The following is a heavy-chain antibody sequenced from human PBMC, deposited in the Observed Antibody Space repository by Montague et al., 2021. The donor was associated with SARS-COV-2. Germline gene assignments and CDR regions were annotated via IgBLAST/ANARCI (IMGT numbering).Heavy chain of an antibody. CDR1: GGAISSGGYY. J-gene: IGHJ4*02. CDR3: ARDVGWYSSSWFDY. CDR2: IYYSWST. Sequence: LSLTCTVSGGAISSGGYYWSWIRQHPGKGLEWIGYIYYSWSTXYNPSLKSRATISVDTSKNQFSLKLSSVTAADAAVYYCARDVGWYSSSWFDYWGQGTLVTVSS. D-gene: IGHD6-13*01. V-gene: IGHV4-31*03.